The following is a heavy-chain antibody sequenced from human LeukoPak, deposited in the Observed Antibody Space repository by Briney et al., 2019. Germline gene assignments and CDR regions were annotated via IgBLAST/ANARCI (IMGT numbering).Heavy chain of an antibody. D-gene: IGHD6-19*01. CDR1: GVPFSKYY. V-gene: IGHV4-34*01. CDR2: INHSGYT. CDR3: TRAVAGHPD. Sequence: PSETLSLTCAVSGVPFSKYYWSWVRQSPTKGLEWIGEINHSGYTNYNPSLKSRVTISIDTSKNQFSLMVTSMTAADTGVYYCTRAVAGHPDWGQATLVTVSS. J-gene: IGHJ4*02.